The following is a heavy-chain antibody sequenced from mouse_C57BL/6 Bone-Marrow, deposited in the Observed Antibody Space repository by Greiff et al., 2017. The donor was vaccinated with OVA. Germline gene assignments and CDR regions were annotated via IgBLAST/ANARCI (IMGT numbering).Heavy chain of an antibody. CDR2: INPYNGDT. Sequence: EVKLQESGPELVKPGDSVKISCKASGYSFTGYFMNWVMQSHGKSLEWIGRINPYNGDTFYNQKFKGKATLTVDKSSSTAHMELRSLTSEDSAVYYCAPSSTWFAYWGQGTLVTVSA. V-gene: IGHV1-20*01. CDR1: GYSFTGYF. CDR3: APSSTWFAY. J-gene: IGHJ3*01. D-gene: IGHD1-1*01.